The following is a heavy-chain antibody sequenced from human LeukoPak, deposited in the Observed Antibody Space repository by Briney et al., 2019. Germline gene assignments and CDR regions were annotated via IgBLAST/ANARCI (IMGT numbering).Heavy chain of an antibody. D-gene: IGHD3-22*01. J-gene: IGHJ6*03. CDR1: GGSISSSY. CDR2: IYYSGST. CDR3: TRGSIAYYYMDV. Sequence: SETLSLTCSVSGGSISSSYWSWIRQPPGKGLEWIGYIYYSGSTNYNPSLKSRVTISVDTSKNQFSLKLSSVTASDTAVYYCTRGSIAYYYMDVWGKGTTVTISS. V-gene: IGHV4-59*01.